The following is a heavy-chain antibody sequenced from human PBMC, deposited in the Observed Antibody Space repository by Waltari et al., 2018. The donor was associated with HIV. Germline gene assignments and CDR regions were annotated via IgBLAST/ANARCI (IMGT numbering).Heavy chain of an antibody. CDR3: ASTRGKITMVRGAWFDP. V-gene: IGHV4-4*02. J-gene: IGHJ5*02. Sequence: QVQLQESGPGLVKPSGTLSLTCAVSGGSISSSNWWSWVRQPPGKGLEWSAEIHHSGSTNYNPALKSRVTISVDKSKNQFSLKLSSVTAADTAVYYCASTRGKITMVRGAWFDPWGQGTLVTVSS. CDR1: GGSISSSNW. CDR2: IHHSGST. D-gene: IGHD3-10*01.